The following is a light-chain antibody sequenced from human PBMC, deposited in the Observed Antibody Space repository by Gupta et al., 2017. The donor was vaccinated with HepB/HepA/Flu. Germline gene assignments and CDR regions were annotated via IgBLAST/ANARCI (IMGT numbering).Light chain of an antibody. CDR2: DVN. CDR1: SSDVGGYNY. V-gene: IGLV2-14*03. Sequence: QSALTQPASVSGSPGQSITISCTGTSSDVGGYNYVSWYQQHPGKAPKLIIYDVNNRPSGVSSRFSGSKSGNTASLTISGLQAEDEADYYCNSYTSSSSVVFGGGTKLTVL. CDR3: NSYTSSSSVV. J-gene: IGLJ3*02.